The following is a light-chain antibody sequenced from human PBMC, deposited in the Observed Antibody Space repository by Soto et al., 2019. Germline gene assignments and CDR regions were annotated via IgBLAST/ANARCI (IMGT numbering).Light chain of an antibody. CDR3: TSYTTSSTVA. J-gene: IGLJ2*01. CDR1: SSDVGAYNY. V-gene: IGLV2-14*01. Sequence: QSALTQPASVSGSPGQSITISCTGTSSDVGAYNYVSWYQQHPGKAPKLLIYEVSNRPSGVSNRFSCSKSGNTASLTISGLQAVDEADYYCTSYTTSSTVAFGGGTKVTVL. CDR2: EVS.